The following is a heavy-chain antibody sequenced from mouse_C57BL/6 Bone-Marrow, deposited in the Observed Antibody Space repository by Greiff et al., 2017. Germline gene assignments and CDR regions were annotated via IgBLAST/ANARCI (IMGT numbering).Heavy chain of an antibody. D-gene: IGHD1-1*01. Sequence: VQLKESGAELVRPGASVKLSCTASGFNIKDDYLHWVKQRPEQGLEWIGWIDPENCDTEYASKFQGRATITADTSSNTAYLQLSSLTSEDTAVYYCTTIYYYGNSPLDYWGQGTTLTDST. CDR1: GFNIKDDY. CDR3: TTIYYYGNSPLDY. J-gene: IGHJ2*01. CDR2: IDPENCDT. V-gene: IGHV14-4*01.